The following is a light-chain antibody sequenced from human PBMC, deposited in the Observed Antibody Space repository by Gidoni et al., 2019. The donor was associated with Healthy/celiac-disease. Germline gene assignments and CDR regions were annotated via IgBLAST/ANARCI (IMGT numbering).Light chain of an antibody. Sequence: DIQLTQSPSSLYASVGDRVTITCRASQSISSYLNWYQQKPGKAPKLLIYAASSLQSGVPSRFSGSGSGTDFTLTISSLQPEDFATYYCQQSYSTVLTFGGGTKVEIK. CDR1: QSISSY. CDR2: AAS. CDR3: QQSYSTVLT. J-gene: IGKJ4*01. V-gene: IGKV1-39*01.